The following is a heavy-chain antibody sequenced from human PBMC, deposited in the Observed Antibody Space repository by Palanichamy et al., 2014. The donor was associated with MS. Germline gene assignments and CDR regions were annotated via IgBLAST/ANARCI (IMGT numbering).Heavy chain of an antibody. CDR3: AREKGSTWYFDH. D-gene: IGHD2-2*01. J-gene: IGHJ4*02. CDR1: GYPFTSYF. Sequence: QVQLVQSGTEVKEPGASVKVSCKASGYPFTSYFIHWVRQAPGQGLEWMGMINIVTGGLNKAQKFRDRVTMTGDTSTTTVYMQLASLRSEDTALYFCAREKGSTWYFDHWGQGTLVTVSS. CDR2: INIVTGGL. V-gene: IGHV1-46*01.